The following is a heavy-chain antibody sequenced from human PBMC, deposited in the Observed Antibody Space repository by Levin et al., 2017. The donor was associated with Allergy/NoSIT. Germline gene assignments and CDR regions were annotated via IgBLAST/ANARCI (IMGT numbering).Heavy chain of an antibody. Sequence: GESLKISCKASGYTFTSYDINWVRQATGQGLEWMGWMNPNSGNTGYAQKFQGRVTMTRNTSISTAYMELSSLRSEDTAVYYCARGGDCSSTSCYWVYWFDPWGQGTLVTVSS. CDR1: GYTFTSYD. CDR3: ARGGDCSSTSCYWVYWFDP. CDR2: MNPNSGNT. V-gene: IGHV1-8*01. J-gene: IGHJ5*02. D-gene: IGHD2-2*01.